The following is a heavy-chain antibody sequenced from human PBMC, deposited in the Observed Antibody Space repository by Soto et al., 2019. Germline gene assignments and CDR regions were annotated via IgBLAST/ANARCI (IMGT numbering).Heavy chain of an antibody. V-gene: IGHV3-74*01. D-gene: IGHD3-16*01. CDR3: ASNYAYAEGYYFYGIDV. CDR1: GFTFRYYW. J-gene: IGHJ6*02. CDR2: VNSDGDTT. Sequence: GGSLRLSCAASGFTFRYYWMHWVRQAPGKGLVWVSRVNSDGDTTYYADSVKGRFTISRDNAKNTLHLQMNSLGAEDTAVYYCASNYAYAEGYYFYGIDVWGQGTTVTVSS.